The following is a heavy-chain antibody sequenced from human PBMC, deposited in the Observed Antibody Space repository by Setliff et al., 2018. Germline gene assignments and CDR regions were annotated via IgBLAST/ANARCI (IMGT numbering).Heavy chain of an antibody. CDR2: VNNDGSST. D-gene: IGHD3-22*01. V-gene: IGHV3-74*01. J-gene: IGHJ5*02. CDR1: GFTFNHYW. Sequence: PGGSLRLSCAASGFTFNHYWMHWVRQAPGKWPVWVSRVNNDGSSTTYADSVKGRFTISRDNAKNTLYLQMNSLRAEDTAMYYCTRGNFYYFDRTGRGPNWFDPWGQGTLVTVSS. CDR3: TRGNFYYFDRTGRGPNWFDP.